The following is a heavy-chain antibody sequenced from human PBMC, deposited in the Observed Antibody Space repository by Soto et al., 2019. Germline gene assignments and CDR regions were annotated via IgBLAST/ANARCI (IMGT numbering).Heavy chain of an antibody. V-gene: IGHV3-33*01. Sequence: LVESGGGVAQPGRSLRLSCATSGFSFSPSGMHWVRQAPGKGLEWVAIIWNDGSTTYYADSVKGRFTISRDNSKNTLYLQMTGLGARNRAGNSWAREGSHYEFANWGQGTLVTVSS. D-gene: IGHD3-3*01. CDR2: IWNDGSTT. CDR1: GFSFSPSG. CDR3: AREGSHYEFAN. J-gene: IGHJ4*02.